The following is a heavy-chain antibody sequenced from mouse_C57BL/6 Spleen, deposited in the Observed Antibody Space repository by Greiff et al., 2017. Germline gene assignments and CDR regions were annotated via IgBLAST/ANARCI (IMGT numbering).Heavy chain of an antibody. CDR2: IDPSDSYT. CDR3: ARNYGSSYEGYFDV. Sequence: QVQLQQPGAELVKPGASVKLSCKASGYTFTSYWMQWVKQRPGQGLEWIGEIDPSDSYTNYNQKFKGKATLTVATSSSTAYMQLSMLTSEDSAVYYCARNYGSSYEGYFDVWGTGTTVTVSS. V-gene: IGHV1-50*01. CDR1: GYTFTSYW. J-gene: IGHJ1*03. D-gene: IGHD1-1*01.